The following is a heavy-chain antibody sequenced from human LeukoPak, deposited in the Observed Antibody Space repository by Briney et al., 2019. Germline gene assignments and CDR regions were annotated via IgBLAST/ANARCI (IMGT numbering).Heavy chain of an antibody. CDR3: AKDRESYGYVTSFDY. CDR2: ISGSGGST. D-gene: IGHD5-18*01. CDR1: GFTFSSSA. Sequence: PGRCLRLSCAASGFTFSSSAISWVRHDPGEWLEWVSAISGSGGSTYYADCVKGRFTISRDNSKNTMYLQMNSLRAEDTAVYYCAKDRESYGYVTSFDYWGQGTLVTVSS. J-gene: IGHJ4*02. V-gene: IGHV3-23*01.